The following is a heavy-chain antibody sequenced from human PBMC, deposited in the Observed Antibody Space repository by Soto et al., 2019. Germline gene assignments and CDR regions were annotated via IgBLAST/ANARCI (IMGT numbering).Heavy chain of an antibody. J-gene: IGHJ6*02. D-gene: IGHD3-9*01. CDR2: IGIGSSTK. V-gene: IGHV3-48*01. CDR3: ARDQQYYDILTGYYYYYYGMDV. Sequence: GGSLRLSCAASGFTFSSYSMNWVRQAPGKGLEWVSYIGIGSSTKYCADSVKGRFTISRDNAKNSLYLQMNSLRAEDTAVYYCARDQQYYDILTGYYYYYYGMDVWGQGTTVTVSS. CDR1: GFTFSSYS.